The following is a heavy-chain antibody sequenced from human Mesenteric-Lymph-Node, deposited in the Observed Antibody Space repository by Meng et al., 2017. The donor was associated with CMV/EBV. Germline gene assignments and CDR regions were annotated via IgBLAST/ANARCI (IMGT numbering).Heavy chain of an antibody. V-gene: IGHV3-7*01. D-gene: IGHD1-26*01. J-gene: IGHJ2*01. CDR3: ARDQGKVVGATNWYFDL. CDR2: IKQDGSEK. CDR1: GFTFSSYW. Sequence: GGPLRLSCAASGFTFSSYWMSWVRQAPGKGLEGVANIKQDGSEKYYVDSVKGRFTISRDNAKNSLYLQMNSLRAEETAVYYCARDQGKVVGATNWYFDLWGRGTLVTVSS.